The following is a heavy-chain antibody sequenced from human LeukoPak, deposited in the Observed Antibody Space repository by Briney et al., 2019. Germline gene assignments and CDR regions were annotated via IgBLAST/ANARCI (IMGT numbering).Heavy chain of an antibody. V-gene: IGHV3-33*01. J-gene: IGHJ6*02. D-gene: IGHD3-3*01. CDR2: IWYDGSNK. CDR1: GFTFSSYG. CDR3: ARDLGYYDFWSGYYFGYYYYGMDV. Sequence: GGSLRLSCAASGFTFSSYGMHWVRQAPGKGLEWVAVIWYDGSNKYYADSVKGRFTISRDNSKNTLYLQMNSLRAEDTAVYYCARDLGYYDFWSGYYFGYYYYGMDVWGQGTTVTVSS.